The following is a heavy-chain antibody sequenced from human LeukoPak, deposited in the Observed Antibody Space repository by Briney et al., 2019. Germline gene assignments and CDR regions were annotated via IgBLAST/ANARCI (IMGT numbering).Heavy chain of an antibody. CDR3: ASGGLPYNWFDP. CDR2: IYYSGST. J-gene: IGHJ5*02. CDR1: GGSISSGGYY. V-gene: IGHV4-30-4*08. D-gene: IGHD3-16*01. Sequence: PSETLSLTCTVSGGSISSGGYYWSWIRQPPGKGLEWIGYIYYSGSTYYNPSLKSRVTISVDTSKNQFSLKLSSVTAADTAVYYCASGGLPYNWFDPWGQGTLVTVSS.